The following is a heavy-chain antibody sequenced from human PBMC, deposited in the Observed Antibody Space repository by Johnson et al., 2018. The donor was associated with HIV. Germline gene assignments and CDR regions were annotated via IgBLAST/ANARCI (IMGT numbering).Heavy chain of an antibody. CDR2: IGTAGDT. CDR1: GFTFSSYD. V-gene: IGHV3-13*01. J-gene: IGHJ3*01. CDR3: VRGAFDYRDASGRFGGAGFDV. D-gene: IGHD3-16*01. Sequence: VQLVESGGGLIQPGGSLRLSCVVSGFTFSSYDMHWVRQATGKGLEWVSAIGTAGDTYYPGSVKGRFTISRENAKNSLYLQMNSLRAEDTAVYYCVRGAFDYRDASGRFGGAGFDVWGQGTMVTVAS.